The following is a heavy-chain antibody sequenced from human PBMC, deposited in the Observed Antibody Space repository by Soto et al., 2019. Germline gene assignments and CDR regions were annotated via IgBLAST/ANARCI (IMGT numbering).Heavy chain of an antibody. CDR2: IYYSGST. Sequence: QVQLQESGPGLVKPSETLSLTCTVSGGSISSYYWSWIRQPPGKGLEWIGYIYYSGSTNYNPSLKSRVTISVDTSKNQFSLKLSSVTAADTAVYYCASLGSGSPGAFDIWGQGTMDTVSS. CDR3: ASLGSGSPGAFDI. J-gene: IGHJ3*02. CDR1: GGSISSYY. V-gene: IGHV4-59*01. D-gene: IGHD3-22*01.